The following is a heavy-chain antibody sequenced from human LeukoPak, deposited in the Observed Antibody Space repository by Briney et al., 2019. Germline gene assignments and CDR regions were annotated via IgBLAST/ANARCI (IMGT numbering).Heavy chain of an antibody. CDR2: IYTSGST. V-gene: IGHV4-4*07. J-gene: IGHJ3*02. Sequence: SETLSLTCTVSGGSVSSYYWSWIRQPGGKGLEWIGRIYTSGSTNYNPSLKSRVTMSVDTSKNQFSLKLSSVTAADTAVYYCARAPKLRYFDWLLPPGAFDIWGQGTMVTVSS. D-gene: IGHD3-9*01. CDR1: GGSVSSYY. CDR3: ARAPKLRYFDWLLPPGAFDI.